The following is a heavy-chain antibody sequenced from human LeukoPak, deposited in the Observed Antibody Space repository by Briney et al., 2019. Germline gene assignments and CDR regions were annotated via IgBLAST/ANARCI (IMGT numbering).Heavy chain of an antibody. Sequence: GGSLRLSCAASGFTFSSYAMGWVRQAPGKGLEWVSAISGSGDTYYADSVKGRFTISRDNSKNTLYLQMNSLRAEDTAVYYCARRAGDYSHPYDYWGQGILVTVSS. D-gene: IGHD3-22*01. CDR1: GFTFSSYA. V-gene: IGHV3-23*01. CDR3: ARRAGDYSHPYDY. CDR2: ISGSGDT. J-gene: IGHJ4*02.